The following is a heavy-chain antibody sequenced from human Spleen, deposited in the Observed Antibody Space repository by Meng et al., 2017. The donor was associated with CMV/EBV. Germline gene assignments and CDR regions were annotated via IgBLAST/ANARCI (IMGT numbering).Heavy chain of an antibody. CDR2: TYYRSKWYN. CDR1: EDSVSSNSSA. J-gene: IGHJ4*02. Sequence: QMRHSVPGRVKPSRTLSLTGVISEDSVSSNSSAWNWIRQSPSRGLEWLGRTYYRSKWYNDYAVSVKSRITINPDTSKNQFSRQLNSVTPEDTAVYYCARIPYLPSGYYDYWGQGTLVTVSS. V-gene: IGHV6-1*01. D-gene: IGHD3-22*01. CDR3: ARIPYLPSGYYDY.